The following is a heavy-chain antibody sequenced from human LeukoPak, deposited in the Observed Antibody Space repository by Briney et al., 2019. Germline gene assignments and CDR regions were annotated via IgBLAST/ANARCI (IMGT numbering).Heavy chain of an antibody. CDR1: GFTFSSYA. V-gene: IGHV3-23*01. Sequence: GGSLRLSCAASGFTFSSYAMSWVRQAPGKGLEWVSAISGSGGSTYYADSVKGRFTISRDNAKNSLYLQMNSLRAEDTAVYYCARDPAAVSSGGVYWGQGTLVTVSS. J-gene: IGHJ4*02. D-gene: IGHD6-13*01. CDR3: ARDPAAVSSGGVY. CDR2: ISGSGGST.